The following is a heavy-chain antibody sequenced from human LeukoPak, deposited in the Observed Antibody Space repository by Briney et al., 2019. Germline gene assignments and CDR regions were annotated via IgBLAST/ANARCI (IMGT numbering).Heavy chain of an antibody. CDR1: GFTFSSYS. J-gene: IGHJ4*02. Sequence: GGSLRLSCAASGFTFSSYSMNWVRQAPGKGLEWVSSISSSSSYIYYADSVEGRFTISRDNAKNSLYLQMNSLRAEDTAVYYCARPYGSGSHYYFDYWGQGTLVTVSS. D-gene: IGHD3-10*01. CDR3: ARPYGSGSHYYFDY. V-gene: IGHV3-21*01. CDR2: ISSSSSYI.